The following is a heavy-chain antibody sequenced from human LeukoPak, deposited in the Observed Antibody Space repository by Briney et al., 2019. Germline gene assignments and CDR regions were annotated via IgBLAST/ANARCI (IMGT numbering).Heavy chain of an antibody. J-gene: IGHJ4*02. CDR3: ARDWGPYDFWSGYYIGDYFDC. V-gene: IGHV1-18*01. CDR1: GYTFTSYG. Sequence: ASVKVSCKASGYTFTSYGISWVRQAPGQGLEWMGWISAYNGNTNYAQKLQGRVTMTTDTSTSTAYMELRSLRSDDTAVYYCARDWGPYDFWSGYYIGDYFDCWGQGTLVTVSS. D-gene: IGHD3-3*01. CDR2: ISAYNGNT.